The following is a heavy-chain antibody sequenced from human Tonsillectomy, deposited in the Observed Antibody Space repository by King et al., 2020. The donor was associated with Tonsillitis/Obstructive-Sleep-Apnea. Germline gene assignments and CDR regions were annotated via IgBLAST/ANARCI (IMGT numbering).Heavy chain of an antibody. CDR3: GRGGYCSSPNCYTDWYFDV. Sequence: VQLVESGGGLVQPGGSLRLSCAASGFTFSKYDMHCVRQATGKGLEWVSAIVAFVDTYYPCSVKFRFTISRENATNSLYLQSNSLIDGDPAVCDCGRGGYCSSPNCYTDWYFDVWGRGTPVTVSS. V-gene: IGHV3-13*04. D-gene: IGHD2-2*02. CDR1: GFTFSKYD. CDR2: IVAFVDT. J-gene: IGHJ2*01.